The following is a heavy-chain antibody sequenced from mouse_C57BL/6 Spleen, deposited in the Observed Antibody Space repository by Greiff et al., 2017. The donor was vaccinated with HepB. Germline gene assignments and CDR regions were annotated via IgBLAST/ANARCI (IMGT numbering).Heavy chain of an antibody. Sequence: VQLQQSGAELARPGASVKMSCKASGYTFTSYTMHWVKQRPGQGLEWIGYINPSSGYTKYNQKFKDKATLTADKSSSTAYMQLSSLTSEDSAVYYCARDDYDDWFAYWGQGTLVTVSA. CDR3: ARDDYDDWFAY. CDR2: INPSSGYT. CDR1: GYTFTSYT. J-gene: IGHJ3*01. D-gene: IGHD2-4*01. V-gene: IGHV1-4*01.